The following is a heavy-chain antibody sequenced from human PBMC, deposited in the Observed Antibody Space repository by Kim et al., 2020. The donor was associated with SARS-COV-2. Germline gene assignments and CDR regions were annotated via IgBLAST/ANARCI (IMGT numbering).Heavy chain of an antibody. V-gene: IGHV4-59*08. Sequence: SETLSLTCTVSGGSISSYYWSWIRQPPGKGLEWIGYIYYSGSTNYNPSLKSRVTISVDTSKNQFSLKLSSVTAADTAVYYCARFSGYERNFDYWGQGTLVTVSS. J-gene: IGHJ4*02. CDR3: ARFSGYERNFDY. D-gene: IGHD5-12*01. CDR2: IYYSGST. CDR1: GGSISSYY.